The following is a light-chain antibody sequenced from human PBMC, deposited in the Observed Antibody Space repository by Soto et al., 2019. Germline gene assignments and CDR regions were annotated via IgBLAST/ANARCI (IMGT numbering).Light chain of an antibody. CDR3: ATWDDSLNAWV. CDR2: SND. V-gene: IGLV1-44*01. Sequence: QLVLTQSPSASGTPGQRVTISCSGSSSNIGSNTVNWYEQLPGTAPKLLIYSNDQRPSGVPDRFSGSKSGTSASLAISGLRSEDEADYYCATWDDSLNAWVFGGGTQLTVL. CDR1: SSNIGSNT. J-gene: IGLJ3*02.